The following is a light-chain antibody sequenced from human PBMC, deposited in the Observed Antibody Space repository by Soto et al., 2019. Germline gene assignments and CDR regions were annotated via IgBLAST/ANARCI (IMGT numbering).Light chain of an antibody. J-gene: IGLJ1*01. V-gene: IGLV2-23*01. CDR2: EDS. Sequence: SVLTQPASVSGSPGQSITISCTGTSSDVGSYNLVSWYQQHPGKAPKLIIYEDSKRPSGVFNRFSGSKSGNTASLTISGLQTEDEADYYCCSYADSSTYVFGTGTKVTVL. CDR3: CSYADSSTYV. CDR1: SSDVGSYNL.